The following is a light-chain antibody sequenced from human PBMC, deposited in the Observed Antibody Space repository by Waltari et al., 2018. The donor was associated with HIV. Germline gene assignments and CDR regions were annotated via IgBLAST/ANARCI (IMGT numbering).Light chain of an antibody. V-gene: IGKV3-15*01. CDR1: RSVGSS. J-gene: IGKJ1*01. CDR3: QQYSTWPLT. CDR2: GAS. Sequence: EVVMTQSPATLLESPGKTANLSCRASRSVGSSLAWYQQKPGRGPRLLIYGASSRASDGPPTFSGSGAGTDFSLSISSLRSDDVGIYYCQQYSTWPLTFGRGTTVEIK.